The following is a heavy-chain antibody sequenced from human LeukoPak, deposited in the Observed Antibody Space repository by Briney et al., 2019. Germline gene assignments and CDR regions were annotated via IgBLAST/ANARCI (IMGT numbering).Heavy chain of an antibody. CDR3: ARDPAGGQYDFWSGFYRFDS. Sequence: PGGSLRLSCAASGFTFSTYNMNRLRQAPGKGLEWVSSITSSGTYIYYVDSVKGRFTISRDNAKNSLYLHMNSLRAEDTAVYYCARDPAGGQYDFWSGFYRFDSWGQGTLVTVSS. V-gene: IGHV3-21*01. CDR1: GFTFSTYN. J-gene: IGHJ4*02. CDR2: ITSSGTYI. D-gene: IGHD3-3*01.